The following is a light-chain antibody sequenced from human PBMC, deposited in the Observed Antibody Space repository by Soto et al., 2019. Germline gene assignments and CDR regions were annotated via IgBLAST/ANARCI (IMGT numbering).Light chain of an antibody. CDR2: GAS. CDR1: QSVSGSS. V-gene: IGKV3-20*01. Sequence: EIVLTQSPGTLSLSPGERATLSCRASQSVSGSSLAWYQQKHGQAPRLLIYGASSRATGIPDRFSGSGSGTDFTLTINRLEPEDFAVYYCQQYDSSPSSFTFGPGTKVDIK. CDR3: QQYDSSPSSFT. J-gene: IGKJ3*01.